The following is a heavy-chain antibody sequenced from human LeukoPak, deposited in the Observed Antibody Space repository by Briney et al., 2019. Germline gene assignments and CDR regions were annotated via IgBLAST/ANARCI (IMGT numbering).Heavy chain of an antibody. Sequence: PGGSLRLSCAASGFTFSNYGFHWVRQAPGKGLEWVAVIWYDGSNKYYADSVKGRFTISRDNSKNTLYLQMNSLRAEDTAVYYCARDLGTTYYFFDYWGQGTLVTVSS. CDR3: ARDLGTTYYFFDY. D-gene: IGHD4-17*01. J-gene: IGHJ4*02. CDR1: GFTFSNYG. V-gene: IGHV3-33*01. CDR2: IWYDGSNK.